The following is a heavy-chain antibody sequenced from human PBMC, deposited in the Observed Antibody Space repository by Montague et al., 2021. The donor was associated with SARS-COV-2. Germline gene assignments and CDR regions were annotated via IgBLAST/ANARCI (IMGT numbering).Heavy chain of an antibody. CDR3: AREREVSMLYYYYGMDV. J-gene: IGHJ6*02. CDR2: ISSSSNYI. D-gene: IGHD2-8*01. V-gene: IGHV3-21*01. CDR1: GLTSNDYT. Sequence: SLRLSCAASGLTSNDYTLNWDRQAPGKGLEWGSSISSSSNYIYYLDSAKGRFTISRDNAKNTLYLQMNSLRAEDTAVYFCAREREVSMLYYYYGMDVWGQGTTVTVSS.